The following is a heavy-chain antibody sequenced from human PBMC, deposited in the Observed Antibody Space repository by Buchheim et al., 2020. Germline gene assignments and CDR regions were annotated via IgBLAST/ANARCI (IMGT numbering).Heavy chain of an antibody. CDR2: INSEGNRT. D-gene: IGHD5-18*01. V-gene: IGHV3-74*01. J-gene: IGHJ6*02. Sequence: EVQLVESGGGLVQPGGSLRLSCVAPGFTFNTYWMHWVRQVPGKGLVWVSRINSEGNRTSHADSVKGRFTISRDNAKNTLYLQMNSLTVEDTAVYYCARDYVDTSSYYYGMDVWGQGTT. CDR1: GFTFNTYW. CDR3: ARDYVDTSSYYYGMDV.